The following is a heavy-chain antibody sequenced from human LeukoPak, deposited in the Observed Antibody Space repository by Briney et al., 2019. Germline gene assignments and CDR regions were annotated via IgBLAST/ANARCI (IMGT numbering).Heavy chain of an antibody. CDR1: GFTFSSYG. J-gene: IGHJ3*02. CDR3: AKDFYDYGDIAFDI. Sequence: TGGSLRLSCAASGFTFSSYGMHWVREAPGKGLEWVAFIRYDGSNKYYAESVKGRFTISRDNSKNTLYLQMNSLRAEDTAVYYCAKDFYDYGDIAFDIWGQGTMVTVSS. V-gene: IGHV3-30*02. D-gene: IGHD4-17*01. CDR2: IRYDGSNK.